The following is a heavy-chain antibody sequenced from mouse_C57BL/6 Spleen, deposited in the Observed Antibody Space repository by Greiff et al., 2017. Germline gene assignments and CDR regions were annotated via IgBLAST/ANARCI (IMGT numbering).Heavy chain of an antibody. CDR3: ARYSKYAMDY. D-gene: IGHD2-5*01. CDR2: LSYSGST. J-gene: IGHJ4*01. CDR1: GYSITSCYD. Sequence: EVLLVESGPGMVKPAPSLSLTCTVSGYSITSCYDWHWIRHFPGNKLEWMGYLSYSGSTNYNPTLKSRTPITVDTSKSHFCLKLNAVTAEDTATYYCARYSKYAMDYWGQGTAVTVSA. V-gene: IGHV3-1*01.